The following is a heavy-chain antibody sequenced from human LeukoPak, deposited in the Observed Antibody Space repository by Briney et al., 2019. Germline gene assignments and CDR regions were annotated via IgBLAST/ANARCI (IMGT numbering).Heavy chain of an antibody. V-gene: IGHV1-58*01. J-gene: IGHJ4*02. CDR3: ARDPMRPEPHFDY. D-gene: IGHD6-25*01. Sequence: ASVKVSCKASGFTFSNSAVQWVRQARGQRLEWIGWIVVGSGNTNYALKFQGRVTMTRDTSTSTVYMELSSLRSEDTAVYYCARDPMRPEPHFDYWGQGTLVTVSS. CDR2: IVVGSGNT. CDR1: GFTFSNSA.